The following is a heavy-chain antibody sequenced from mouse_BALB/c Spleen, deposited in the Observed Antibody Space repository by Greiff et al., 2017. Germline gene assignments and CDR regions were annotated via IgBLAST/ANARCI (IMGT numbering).Heavy chain of an antibody. CDR2: INPYNDGT. D-gene: IGHD2-14*01. J-gene: IGHJ4*01. CDR1: GYTFTSYV. CDR3: ARRYDRLYCYAMDY. Sequence: VQLQQSGPELVKPGASVKMSCKASGYTFTSYVMHWVKQKPGQGLEWIGYINPYNDGTKYNEKFKGKATLTSDKSSSTAYMELSSLTSEDSAVDYCARRYDRLYCYAMDYWGQGTSVTVSA. V-gene: IGHV1-14*01.